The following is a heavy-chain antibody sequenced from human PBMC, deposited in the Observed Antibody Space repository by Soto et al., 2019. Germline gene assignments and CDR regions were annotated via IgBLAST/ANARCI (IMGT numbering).Heavy chain of an antibody. CDR3: AREALYCSSTSCPQYYMDV. V-gene: IGHV4-39*02. Sequence: SETLSLTCTVSGGSISSSSYYWGWIRQPPGKGLEWIGSIYYSGSTYYNPSLKSRVTISVDTSKNQFSLKLSSVTAADTAVYYCAREALYCSSTSCPQYYMDVWGKGTTVTVSS. J-gene: IGHJ6*03. CDR1: GGSISSSSYY. CDR2: IYYSGST. D-gene: IGHD2-2*01.